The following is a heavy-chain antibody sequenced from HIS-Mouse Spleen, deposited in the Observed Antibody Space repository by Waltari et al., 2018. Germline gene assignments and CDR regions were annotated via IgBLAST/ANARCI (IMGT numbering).Heavy chain of an antibody. V-gene: IGHV1-2*02. Sequence: QVQLVQSGAEVKKPGASVKVSCPASGNPFTGYYMPWLRQAPGQGLEWMGWINPNSGGTNYAQKFQGRVTMTRDTSISTAYMELSRLRSDDTAVYYCANHRIAADDAFDIWGQGTMVTVSS. CDR2: INPNSGGT. J-gene: IGHJ3*02. D-gene: IGHD6-13*01. CDR1: GNPFTGYY. CDR3: ANHRIAADDAFDI.